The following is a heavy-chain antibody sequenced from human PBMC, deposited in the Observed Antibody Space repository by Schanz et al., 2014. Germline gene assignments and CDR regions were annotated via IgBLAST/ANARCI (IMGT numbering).Heavy chain of an antibody. CDR1: GFMFSSYG. J-gene: IGHJ4*02. V-gene: IGHV3-33*03. CDR3: AENEQNRG. Sequence: QVQLVESGGGVVQPGRSLRLSCAASGFMFSSYGMHWVRQAPGKGLEWVGIISYDGSKKSYADSVKGRFTISRDNSNKTVELQMNRLQTGGKAVYFWAENEQNRGWGQGTLLTVSS. D-gene: IGHD3-10*01. CDR2: ISYDGSKK.